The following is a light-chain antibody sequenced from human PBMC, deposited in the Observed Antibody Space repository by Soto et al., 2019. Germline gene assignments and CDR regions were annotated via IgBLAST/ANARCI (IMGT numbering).Light chain of an antibody. J-gene: IGKJ1*01. CDR2: GAS. Sequence: EIVMTQSPATLSVSPGERATLSCRASPSVSGNLAWYQQKPGQAPRLLIYGASTRATAIPARFSGSGSGTEFTLTISSLQSEDCAVYYCQQYNNWPPWTFGHGTKVEIK. V-gene: IGKV3-15*01. CDR1: PSVSGN. CDR3: QQYNNWPPWT.